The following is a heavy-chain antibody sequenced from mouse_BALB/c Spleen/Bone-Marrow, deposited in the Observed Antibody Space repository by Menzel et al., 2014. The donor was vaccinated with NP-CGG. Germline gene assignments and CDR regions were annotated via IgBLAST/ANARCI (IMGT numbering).Heavy chain of an antibody. Sequence: VQLQQSWAELVKPGASVKLSFTASGLNIKDTYIHWVKQRPEQGLGWVGRIDPTNGNTKYDPKFQSKATITADTSANTAYLQLSSLTSEDTAVYYCARWEYYAMDYWGQGTSVTVSS. CDR3: ARWEYYAMDY. CDR1: GLNIKDTY. CDR2: IDPTNGNT. V-gene: IGHV14-3*02. J-gene: IGHJ4*01. D-gene: IGHD4-1*01.